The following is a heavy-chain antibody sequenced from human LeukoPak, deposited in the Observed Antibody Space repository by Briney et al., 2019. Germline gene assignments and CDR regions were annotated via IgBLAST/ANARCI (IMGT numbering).Heavy chain of an antibody. V-gene: IGHV1-18*01. Sequence: GASVKVSCKASGYSFTSYGISWVRQAPGQGLEWMGWISTYNANTNYAQKLQGRVTMTTDTSTSTAYMELRSLRSDDTAVYYCAREEGVVEPFDYWGQGTLVTVSS. CDR3: AREEGVVEPFDY. CDR1: GYSFTSYG. CDR2: ISTYNANT. J-gene: IGHJ4*02. D-gene: IGHD2-15*01.